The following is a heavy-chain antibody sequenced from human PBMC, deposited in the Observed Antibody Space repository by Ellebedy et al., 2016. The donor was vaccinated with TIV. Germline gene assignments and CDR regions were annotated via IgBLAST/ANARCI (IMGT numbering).Heavy chain of an antibody. CDR3: VKDTWGFDS. V-gene: IGHV3-64D*06. CDR2: ITRNGGTT. Sequence: PGGSLRLSCPASGFTFSHHALHCVRLTPGQGLEYVSGITRNGGTTYYADSVKGRFTISRDNPKNTLYLPMSSLRAEDTAVYYCVKDTWGFDSWGQGTLVIVSS. J-gene: IGHJ4*02. CDR1: GFTFSHHA. D-gene: IGHD3-16*01.